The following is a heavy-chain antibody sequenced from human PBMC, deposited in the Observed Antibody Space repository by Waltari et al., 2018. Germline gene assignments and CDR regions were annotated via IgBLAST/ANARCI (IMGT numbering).Heavy chain of an antibody. D-gene: IGHD6-13*01. V-gene: IGHV3-23*01. J-gene: IGHJ4*02. CDR3: AKDSSWVSYFDY. CDR2: ISGSDGST. CDR1: AFTFSTYA. Sequence: EVQLLESGGGLVQPGGSLRLSCAASAFTFSTYAMTWVRQAPGKGLEWVSFISGSDGSTYYADSVKGRFTISRDNSKNTLYLQMNSLRAEDTAVYYCAKDSSWVSYFDYWGQGTLVTVSS.